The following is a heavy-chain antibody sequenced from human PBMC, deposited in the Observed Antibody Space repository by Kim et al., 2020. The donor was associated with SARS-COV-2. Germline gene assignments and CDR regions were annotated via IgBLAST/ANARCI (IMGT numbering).Heavy chain of an antibody. CDR1: GFTFSSYA. CDR2: ISYDGSNK. V-gene: IGHV3-30*04. D-gene: IGHD3-3*01. CDR3: ARGHKTYYGFWSVP. J-gene: IGHJ5*02. Sequence: GGSLRLSCAASGFTFSSYAMHWVRQAPGKGLEWVSGISYDGSNKYYADSVKGRFTISRDNSKNTLYLQMNSLRAEDTAVYYCARGHKTYYGFWSVPWG.